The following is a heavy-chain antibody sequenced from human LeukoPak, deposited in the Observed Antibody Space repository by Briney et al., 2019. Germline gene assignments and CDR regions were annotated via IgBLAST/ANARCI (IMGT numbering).Heavy chain of an antibody. V-gene: IGHV4-39*01. J-gene: IGHJ4*02. D-gene: IGHD3-9*01. CDR1: GDSISSLGYY. Sequence: PSETLSLTCTVSGDSISSLGYYWGWLRQPPGKGLEWIGNIRYSGNPYYSPSLKSRVTISVDTSRNQFSLNMSSVTAADTAVYYCASLHNFDLYYWGQGTLVTVSS. CDR3: ASLHNFDLYY. CDR2: IRYSGNP.